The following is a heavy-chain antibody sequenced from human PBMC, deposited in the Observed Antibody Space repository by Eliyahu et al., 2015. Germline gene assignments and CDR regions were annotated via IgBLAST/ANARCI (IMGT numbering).Heavy chain of an antibody. Sequence: QLQVQESGPGLVKPSETLSLTCTASGGSIXXSNYYWGWIRQPPGKGLEWIGSIYYSGSTYHNPSLKSRVTISVDTSKNQFSLKLDSVTAADTAVYHCARHWSTSCRGDSCSGRSLDFWGQGTLVTVSS. V-gene: IGHV4-39*01. CDR1: GGSIXXSNYY. CDR3: ARHWSTSCRGDSCSGRSLDF. D-gene: IGHD2-15*01. J-gene: IGHJ4*02. CDR2: IYYSGST.